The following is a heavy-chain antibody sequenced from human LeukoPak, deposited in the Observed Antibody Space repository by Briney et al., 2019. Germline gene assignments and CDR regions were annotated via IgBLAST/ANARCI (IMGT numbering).Heavy chain of an antibody. J-gene: IGHJ4*02. CDR1: GYTFTGYY. CDR2: INPNSGGT. Sequence: GASVKVSCKASGYTFTGYYMHWVRQAPGQGLEWMGWINPNSGGTNYAQKFQGRVTMTRDTSISTAYMELRSLRSDDTAVYYCARDGSIAMAGAFDYWGQGTLVTVSS. D-gene: IGHD6-19*01. V-gene: IGHV1-2*02. CDR3: ARDGSIAMAGAFDY.